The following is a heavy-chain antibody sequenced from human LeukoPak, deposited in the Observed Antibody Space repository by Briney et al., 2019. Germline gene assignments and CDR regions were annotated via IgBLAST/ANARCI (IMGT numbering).Heavy chain of an antibody. J-gene: IGHJ6*03. V-gene: IGHV1-69*06. CDR2: IIPIFVTA. Sequence: SVKVSCKASGGTFSNYAISWVRQAPGQGLEWMGGIIPIFVTANYAQKFQGRVTITADKSTSTAYMEVSSLRSEDTAVYYCARVRTYYDSSGYPSDYYYYMDVWGKGTTVTVSS. CDR1: GGTFSNYA. CDR3: ARVRTYYDSSGYPSDYYYYMDV. D-gene: IGHD3-22*01.